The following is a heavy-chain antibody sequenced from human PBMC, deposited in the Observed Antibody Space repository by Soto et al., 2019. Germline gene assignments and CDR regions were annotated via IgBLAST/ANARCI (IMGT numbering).Heavy chain of an antibody. CDR2: INHSGST. D-gene: IGHD3-10*01. CDR1: GESFSGYY. Sequence: QVQLQQWGAGLLKPAETLSLTCAVYGESFSGYYWSWIRQPPGKGLEWIGEINHSGSTNYNSSLKSRVTISVDTSKNQFSLKLSSVTAADTAVYYCARRDLGNYGRHWFDPWGQGTLVTVSS. V-gene: IGHV4-34*01. J-gene: IGHJ5*02. CDR3: ARRDLGNYGRHWFDP.